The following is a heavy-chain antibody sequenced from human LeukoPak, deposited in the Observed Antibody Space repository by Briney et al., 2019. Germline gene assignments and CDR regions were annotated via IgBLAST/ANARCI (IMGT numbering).Heavy chain of an antibody. CDR3: ARDPSYYDILTGYHHDAFDI. CDR1: GFTVSSNY. J-gene: IGHJ3*02. V-gene: IGHV3-53*05. Sequence: PGGSLRLSCAASGFTVSSNYMNWVRQAPGKGLEWVSVIYDGGSTDYADSVKGRFTISRDNSKNMLYLQMNSLRSEDTAVYYCARDPSYYDILTGYHHDAFDIWGQGTMVTVSS. D-gene: IGHD3-9*01. CDR2: IYDGGST.